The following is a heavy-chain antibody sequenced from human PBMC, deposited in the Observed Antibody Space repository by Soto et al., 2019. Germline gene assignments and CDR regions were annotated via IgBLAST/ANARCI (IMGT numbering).Heavy chain of an antibody. J-gene: IGHJ4*02. Sequence: QVQLQQWGAGLLKPSETLSLTCAVYGGSFSGYYGSWIRQHPGKGLEWIGEINHSGSTNYNPSLKSRVTISVDTSKNQFSLQLSSVTAADTAVYYCARGGHIVGATVWGQGTLVTVSS. CDR2: INHSGST. V-gene: IGHV4-34*01. D-gene: IGHD1-26*01. CDR3: ARGGHIVGATV. CDR1: GGSFSGYY.